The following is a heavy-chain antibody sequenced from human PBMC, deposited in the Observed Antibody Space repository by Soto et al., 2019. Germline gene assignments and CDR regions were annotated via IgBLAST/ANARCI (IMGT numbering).Heavy chain of an antibody. CDR3: AKDSNWGPSIAVAGTDAFDI. CDR1: GFTFSSYA. Sequence: PGGSLRLSCAASGFTFSSYAMSWVRQAPGKGLEWVSAISGSGGSTYYADSVKGRFTISRDNSKNTLYLQMNSLRAEDTAVYYCAKDSNWGPSIAVAGTDAFDIWGQGTMVTVSS. V-gene: IGHV3-23*01. D-gene: IGHD6-19*01. J-gene: IGHJ3*02. CDR2: ISGSGGST.